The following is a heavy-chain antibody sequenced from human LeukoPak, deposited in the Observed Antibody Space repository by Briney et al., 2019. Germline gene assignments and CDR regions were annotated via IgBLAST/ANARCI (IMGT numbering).Heavy chain of an antibody. J-gene: IGHJ4*02. CDR1: GFTFSSYS. CDR3: AKLWHEDMVVVPAAI. D-gene: IGHD2-2*01. Sequence: GGSLRLSCAASGFTFSSYSMNWVRQAPGKGLEWVSSISSSSSYIYYADSVKGRFTISRDNAKNTLYLQMNSLRAEDTAVYYCAKLWHEDMVVVPAAIWGQGTLVTVSS. V-gene: IGHV3-21*01. CDR2: ISSSSSYI.